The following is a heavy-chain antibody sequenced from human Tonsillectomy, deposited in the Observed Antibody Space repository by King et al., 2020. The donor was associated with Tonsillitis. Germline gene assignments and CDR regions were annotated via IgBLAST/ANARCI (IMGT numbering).Heavy chain of an antibody. J-gene: IGHJ3*02. V-gene: IGHV4-61*01. CDR2: ISYRGST. CDR3: ARDRSYYDSSAYYDVFDI. D-gene: IGHD3-22*01. CDR1: GGSVSSGTYY. Sequence: LQLQESGPGLVKPSENLSLTCTVSGGSVSSGTYYWSWIRQPPGKGLEWIGYISYRGSTNYNPSLKSRVTISIDTSKNQFSLRLSSVTAADTAVYYCARDRSYYDSSAYYDVFDIWGPGTMVTVSS.